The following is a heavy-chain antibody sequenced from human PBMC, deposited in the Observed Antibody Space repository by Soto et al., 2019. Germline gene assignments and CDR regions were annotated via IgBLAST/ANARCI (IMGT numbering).Heavy chain of an antibody. J-gene: IGHJ6*02. Sequence: QVQLVQSVAEVKKPGSSVKVSCKASGGTFSSYTISWVRQAPGQGLEWMGRIIPILGIANYAQKFQGRVTITADKSTSTAYRELSSLRSEDTAVYYCAMGTMVRGVTYGMDVWGQGTTVTVSS. D-gene: IGHD3-10*01. CDR2: IIPILGIA. CDR3: AMGTMVRGVTYGMDV. CDR1: GGTFSSYT. V-gene: IGHV1-69*02.